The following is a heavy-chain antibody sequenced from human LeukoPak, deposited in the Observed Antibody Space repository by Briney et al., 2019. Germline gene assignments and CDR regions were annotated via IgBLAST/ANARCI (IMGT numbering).Heavy chain of an antibody. CDR2: INGDESST. D-gene: IGHD1-26*01. J-gene: IGHJ4*02. Sequence: GGSLRLSYAASAFTFNTYWMHWVRQVPGRGLEWVSRINGDESSTNYADSVKGRFTISRDNAKDTLYLHMNSLTAEDTAVYYCARGAKWAYYFDYWGQGTLVTVSS. V-gene: IGHV3-74*01. CDR3: ARGAKWAYYFDY. CDR1: AFTFNTYW.